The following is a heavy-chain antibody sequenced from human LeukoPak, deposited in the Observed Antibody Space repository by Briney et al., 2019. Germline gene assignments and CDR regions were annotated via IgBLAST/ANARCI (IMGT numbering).Heavy chain of an antibody. V-gene: IGHV4-39*01. CDR3: ARTSGSHISPGAFDI. CDR2: IYYSGST. Sequence: SETLSLTYTVSGGSISSSSYYWGWSRQPPVKGLEWNGSIYYSGSTYYNPSLNSRVTISVDTSKNQFSLKLSSVTAADTAVYYCARTSGSHISPGAFDIWGQGTMVTVSS. D-gene: IGHD3-22*01. CDR1: GGSISSSSYY. J-gene: IGHJ3*02.